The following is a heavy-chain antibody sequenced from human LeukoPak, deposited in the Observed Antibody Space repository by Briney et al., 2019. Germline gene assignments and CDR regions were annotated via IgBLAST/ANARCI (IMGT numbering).Heavy chain of an antibody. D-gene: IGHD3-22*01. CDR1: GGTFSSYA. CDR2: IIPIFGTA. J-gene: IGHJ4*02. CDR3: ARDVDYYDSSGD. V-gene: IGHV1-69*05. Sequence: SVKVSCKASGGTFSSYAISWVRQAPGQGLERMGGIIPIFGTANYAQKFQGRVTMTTDTSTSTAYMELRSLRSDDTAVYYCARDVDYYDSSGDWGQGTLVTVSS.